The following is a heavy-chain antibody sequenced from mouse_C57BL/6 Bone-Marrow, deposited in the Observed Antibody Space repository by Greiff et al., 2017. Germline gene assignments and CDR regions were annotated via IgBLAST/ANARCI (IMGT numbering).Heavy chain of an antibody. CDR1: GYTFTSYW. J-gene: IGHJ3*01. D-gene: IGHD1-1*01. Sequence: QVQLQQPGAELVMPGASVKLSCKASGYTFTSYWMHWVKQRPGQGLEWIGEIDPSDSYTNYNQKFKGKSTLTVYKSSSTAYMQLSSLTSEDSAVYYCASEDYGSRTFAYWGQGTLVTVSA. CDR3: ASEDYGSRTFAY. V-gene: IGHV1-69*01. CDR2: IDPSDSYT.